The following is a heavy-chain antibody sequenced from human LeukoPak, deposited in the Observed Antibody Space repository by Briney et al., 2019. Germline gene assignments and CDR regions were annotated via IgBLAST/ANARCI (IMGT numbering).Heavy chain of an antibody. CDR2: IIPILGIA. CDR3: ARLAVAGTWAALDI. V-gene: IGHV1-69*04. D-gene: IGHD6-19*01. Sequence: ASVKVSCKASGGTFSSYAISWVRQAPGQVLEWMGRIIPILGIANYAQKFQGRVTITADKSTSTAYMELSSLRSEDTAVYYCARLAVAGTWAALDIWGQGTMVTVSS. CDR1: GGTFSSYA. J-gene: IGHJ3*02.